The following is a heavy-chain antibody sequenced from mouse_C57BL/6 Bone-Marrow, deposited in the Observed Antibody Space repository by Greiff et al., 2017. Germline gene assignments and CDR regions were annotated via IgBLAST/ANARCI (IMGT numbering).Heavy chain of an antibody. V-gene: IGHV1-75*01. CDR1: GYTFTDYY. CDR2: IFPGSGRT. CDR3: ARELYYAMDY. J-gene: IGHJ4*01. Sequence: QVQLKESGPELVKPGASVKISCKASGYTFTDYYINWVKQRPGQGLEWIGWIFPGSGRTYYNEKFKGKATLTVDKSSSTAYMLISSLTSEDSAVYFCARELYYAMDYWGKGTSVTVSS.